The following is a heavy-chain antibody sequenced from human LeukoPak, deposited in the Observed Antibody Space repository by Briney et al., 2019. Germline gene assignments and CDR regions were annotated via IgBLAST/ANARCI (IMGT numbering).Heavy chain of an antibody. Sequence: SGGSLRLSCAASGFTFSDYYMSWIRQAPGKGLEWVSYITSSSYTNYADSVKGRFTISRDNAKNTLYLQMNSLRAEDTAVYYCARDGSGSYVMDVWGQGTTVTVSS. V-gene: IGHV3-11*05. J-gene: IGHJ6*02. CDR3: ARDGSGSYVMDV. CDR1: GFTFSDYY. D-gene: IGHD3-10*01. CDR2: ITSSSYT.